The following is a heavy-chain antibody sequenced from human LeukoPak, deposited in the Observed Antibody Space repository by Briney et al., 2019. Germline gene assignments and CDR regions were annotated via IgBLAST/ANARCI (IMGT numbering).Heavy chain of an antibody. V-gene: IGHV3-7*03. CDR2: IKEDGSDK. CDR3: ARDSGWFRFDS. D-gene: IGHD6-13*01. CDR1: RFTFSNYG. Sequence: GGSLRLSCAASRFTFSNYGVNWVRQAPGKGLEWVANIKEDGSDKYYVDSVKGRFTISRDNAKNSLYLQMNSLRAEDTAVYYCARDSGWFRFDSWGQGTLVTVSS. J-gene: IGHJ4*02.